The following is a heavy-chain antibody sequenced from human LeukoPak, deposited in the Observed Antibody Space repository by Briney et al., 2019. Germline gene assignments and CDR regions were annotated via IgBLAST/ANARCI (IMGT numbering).Heavy chain of an antibody. J-gene: IGHJ4*02. CDR2: ISWNSGSI. Sequence: GGSLRLSCAASGFTFDDYAMHWVRQAPGKGLEWVSGISWNSGSIGYADSVKGRFTISRDNAKNSLYLQMNSLRDEDAAVYFCASMWEGGYWGQGTLVTVSS. CDR1: GFTFDDYA. CDR3: ASMWEGGY. D-gene: IGHD1-26*01. V-gene: IGHV3-9*01.